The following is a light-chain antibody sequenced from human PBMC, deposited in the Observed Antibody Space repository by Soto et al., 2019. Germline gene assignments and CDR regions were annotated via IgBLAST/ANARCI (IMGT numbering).Light chain of an antibody. CDR3: VLYLVSDIWV. CDR1: SGSVSTSYY. V-gene: IGLV8-61*01. Sequence: QAVVTQEPSFSVSPGGTVTLTCGLSSGSVSTSYYPSWYQQTPGQAPRTLIYSTNTRSSGVPDRFSGSILGNKAALTITGAQADDESDYYCVLYLVSDIWVFGGGTKVTVL. J-gene: IGLJ3*02. CDR2: STN.